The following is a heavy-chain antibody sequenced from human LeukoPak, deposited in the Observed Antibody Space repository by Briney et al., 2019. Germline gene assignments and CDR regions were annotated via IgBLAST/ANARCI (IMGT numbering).Heavy chain of an antibody. J-gene: IGHJ6*03. V-gene: IGHV3-7*01. Sequence: GGSLRLSCAASGLSVSGYRLTWVRQAPGKGLEWVANIKQDGSEKNYVDSVKGRFTISRDNADNSLYLEMTNLRVEDTAVYFCASRYCTGVNCFAASYMCMDVWGKGTTVTVSS. CDR3: ASRYCTGVNCFAASYMCMDV. D-gene: IGHD2-8*02. CDR1: GLSVSGYR. CDR2: IKQDGSEK.